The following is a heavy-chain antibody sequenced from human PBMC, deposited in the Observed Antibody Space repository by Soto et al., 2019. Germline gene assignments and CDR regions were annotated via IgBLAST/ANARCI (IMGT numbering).Heavy chain of an antibody. J-gene: IGHJ5*02. CDR2: INHSGST. V-gene: IGHV4-34*01. CDR3: ARLVLRYFGWFRGTNWFDP. D-gene: IGHD3-9*01. Sequence: SETLSLTCAVYGGSFSGYYWSWIRQPPGKGLEWIGEINHSGSTNYNPSLKSRVTISVDTSKNQFSLKLSSVTAADTAVYYCARLVLRYFGWFRGTNWFDPWGQGTLVTVSS. CDR1: GGSFSGYY.